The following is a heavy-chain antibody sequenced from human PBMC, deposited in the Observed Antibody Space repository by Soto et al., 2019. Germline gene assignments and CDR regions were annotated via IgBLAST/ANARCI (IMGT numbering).Heavy chain of an antibody. J-gene: IGHJ4*02. CDR1: GFTFSSYA. D-gene: IGHD6-19*01. Sequence: HPGGSLRLSCAASGFTFSSYAMSWVRQAPGKGLEWVSAISGSGGSTYYADSVKGRFTISRDNSKNTLYLQMNSLRAEDTAVYYCAKGSSGWPGLDYFDYWGQGTLVTVSS. CDR2: ISGSGGST. CDR3: AKGSSGWPGLDYFDY. V-gene: IGHV3-23*01.